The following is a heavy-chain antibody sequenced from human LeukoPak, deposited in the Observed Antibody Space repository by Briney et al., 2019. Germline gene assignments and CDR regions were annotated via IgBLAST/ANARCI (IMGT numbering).Heavy chain of an antibody. CDR2: IKQDGSEK. D-gene: IGHD6-13*01. CDR3: ARLGIAAAADAFDI. Sequence: GGSLRLSCAASGFTFSSYWMSWVRQAPGKGLEWVANIKQDGSEKYCVDSVKGRFTISRDNAKNSLYLQMNSLRAEDTAVYYCARLGIAAAADAFDIWGQGTMVTVSS. V-gene: IGHV3-7*01. J-gene: IGHJ3*02. CDR1: GFTFSSYW.